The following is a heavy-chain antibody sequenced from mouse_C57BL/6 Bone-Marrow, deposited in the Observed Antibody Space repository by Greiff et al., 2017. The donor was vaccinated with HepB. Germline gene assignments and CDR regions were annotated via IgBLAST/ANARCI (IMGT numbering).Heavy chain of an antibody. CDR3: ARWGSNYSWFAY. V-gene: IGHV1-80*01. J-gene: IGHJ3*01. Sequence: QVHVKQSGAELVKPGASVKISCKASGYAFSSYWMNWVKQRPGKGLEWIGQIYPGDGDTNYNGKFKGKATLTADKSSSTAYMQLSSLTSEDSAVYFCARWGSNYSWFAYWGQGTLVTVSA. CDR1: GYAFSSYW. D-gene: IGHD2-5*01. CDR2: IYPGDGDT.